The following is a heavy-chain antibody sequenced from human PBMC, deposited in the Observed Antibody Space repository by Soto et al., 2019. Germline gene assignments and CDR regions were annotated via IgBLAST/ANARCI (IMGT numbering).Heavy chain of an antibody. V-gene: IGHV4-39*01. CDR3: ARAFSGGSCYSFGFAP. D-gene: IGHD2-15*01. CDR1: GGSISSSSYY. J-gene: IGHJ5*02. Sequence: PSETLSLTCTVSGGSISSSSYYWGWIRQPPGKGLEWIGSIYYSGSTYYNPSLKSRVTISVDTSKNQFSLKLSSVTAADTAVYYCARAFSGGSCYSFGFAPWGQGPRVTVPS. CDR2: IYYSGST.